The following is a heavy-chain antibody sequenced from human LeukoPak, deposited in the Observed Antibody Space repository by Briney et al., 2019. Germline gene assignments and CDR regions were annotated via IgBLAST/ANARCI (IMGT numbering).Heavy chain of an antibody. D-gene: IGHD2-15*01. J-gene: IGHJ4*02. Sequence: PGGSLRLSCAASGFTFSSYEMNWVRQAPGKGLEWVSGISGSGGLTYYADSVKGRFTISRDNSKNTLYLQMNSLRAEDTAVYYCASATPANDYWGQGALVTVSS. V-gene: IGHV3-23*01. CDR2: ISGSGGLT. CDR3: ASATPANDY. CDR1: GFTFSSYE.